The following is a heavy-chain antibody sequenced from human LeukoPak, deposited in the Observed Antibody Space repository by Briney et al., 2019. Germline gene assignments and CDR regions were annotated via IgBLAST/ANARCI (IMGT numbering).Heavy chain of an antibody. V-gene: IGHV3-23*01. CDR3: AKDSGGTYFYYYYYMDV. CDR1: GFSFSTYA. D-gene: IGHD1-26*01. J-gene: IGHJ6*03. CDR2: ISAGGATI. Sequence: PGESLRLSCAASGFSFSTYAMSWVRQAPGKGLEWVSAISAGGATIYYADSVKGRFTVSRDNSKNTLYLHMNSLRAEDTAIYYCAKDSGGTYFYYYYYMDVWGKGTTVTVSS.